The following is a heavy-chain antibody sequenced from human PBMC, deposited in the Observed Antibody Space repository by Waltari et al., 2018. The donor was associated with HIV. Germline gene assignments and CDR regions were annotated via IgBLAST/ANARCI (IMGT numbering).Heavy chain of an antibody. CDR2: IWYDGSNK. CDR3: ARDPIYCSSTSCYTHFDY. Sequence: QVQLVESGGGVVQPGRSLRLSCAASGLTFSSYGMPWVLQAPGKGLEWVAVIWYDGSNKYYADSVKGRFTISRDNSKNTLYLQMNSLRAEDTAVYYCARDPIYCSSTSCYTHFDYWGQGTLVTVSS. J-gene: IGHJ4*02. D-gene: IGHD2-2*02. CDR1: GLTFSSYG. V-gene: IGHV3-33*01.